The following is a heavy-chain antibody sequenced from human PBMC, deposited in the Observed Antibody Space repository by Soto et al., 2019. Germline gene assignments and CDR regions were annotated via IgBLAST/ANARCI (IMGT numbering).Heavy chain of an antibody. V-gene: IGHV3-74*01. Sequence: PGGSLRLSCVGTEFTFSDYWLHWVRQAPGKGLVWVSYINGDGSRTHYADSVKGRFTISRDNARNTLYLQMNSLTAEDTAVYYCARIVDGPEFTDKWPTWGQGTLVTVSS. D-gene: IGHD1-26*01. J-gene: IGHJ4*02. CDR2: INGDGSRT. CDR1: EFTFSDYW. CDR3: ARIVDGPEFTDKWPT.